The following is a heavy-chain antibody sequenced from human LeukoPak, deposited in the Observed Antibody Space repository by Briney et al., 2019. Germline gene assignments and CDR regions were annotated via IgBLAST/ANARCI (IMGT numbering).Heavy chain of an antibody. Sequence: PSETLSLTCAISGYSISSGYYWAWIRQPPGKGLEWVGSIYHSGSTYYNPSLKSRVTISVDTSKNQFSLKLSSVTAADTAVYYCAREVLDFDYWGQGTLVTVSS. CDR2: IYHSGST. D-gene: IGHD2-2*03. V-gene: IGHV4-38-2*02. J-gene: IGHJ4*02. CDR3: AREVLDFDY. CDR1: GYSISSGYY.